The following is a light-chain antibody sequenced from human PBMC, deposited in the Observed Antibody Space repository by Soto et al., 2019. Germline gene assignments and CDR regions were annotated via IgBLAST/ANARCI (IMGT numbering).Light chain of an antibody. CDR3: QQHNQWPIT. V-gene: IGKV3D-15*01. CDR2: YIS. J-gene: IGKJ5*01. CDR1: QSAGNF. Sequence: EIVMTQSPATLSVSPGETASLSCRASQSAGNFLAWYQQKPGQAPRLFIYYISTRAPGIPARFSGSVSGTEFTLTINSLQSEDSAVYYCQQHNQWPITFGHGTRLEIK.